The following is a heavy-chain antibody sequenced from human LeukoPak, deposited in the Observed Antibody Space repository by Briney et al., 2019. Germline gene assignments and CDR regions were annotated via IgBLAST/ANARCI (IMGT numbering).Heavy chain of an antibody. J-gene: IGHJ3*02. CDR3: AKVSVTTIGDAFDI. CDR1: GFTFSSYG. D-gene: IGHD5-12*01. CDR2: ISYDGSNK. Sequence: PGGSLRLSCAASGFTFSSYGMHWVRQAPGKGLEWVAVISYDGSNKYYADSVKGRFTISRDNSKNTLYLQMNSLRAEDTAVYYCAKVSVTTIGDAFDIWGQGTMVTVSS. V-gene: IGHV3-30*18.